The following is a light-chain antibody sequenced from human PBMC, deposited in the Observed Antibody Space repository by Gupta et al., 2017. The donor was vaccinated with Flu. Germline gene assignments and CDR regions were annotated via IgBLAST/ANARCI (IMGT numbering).Light chain of an antibody. J-gene: IGLJ2*01. CDR3: SAYTSSTLVVV. Sequence: ITISCTGTSSDVGGYDYVSWYQQHPGKAPKLMIYDVTNRPSGVSNRFSGSKSGNTASLTISGLQAEDEADYYCSAYTSSTLVVVFGGGTKLTVL. V-gene: IGLV2-14*04. CDR2: DVT. CDR1: SSDVGGYDY.